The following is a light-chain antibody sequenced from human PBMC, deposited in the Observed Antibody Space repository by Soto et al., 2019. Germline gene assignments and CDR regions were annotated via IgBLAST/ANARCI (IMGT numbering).Light chain of an antibody. CDR3: ATWDDTLRGYV. CDR2: RNN. J-gene: IGLJ1*01. CDR1: TSNIGNHY. Sequence: QSALTQPASVSVSPGQSITISCTGSTSNIGNHYVFWYQHLPGTAPKLLIFRNNQRPSGVPDRFSGSGSGTSASLAISGLRSEDEADYYCATWDDTLRGYVFGTGTKVTVL. V-gene: IGLV1-47*01.